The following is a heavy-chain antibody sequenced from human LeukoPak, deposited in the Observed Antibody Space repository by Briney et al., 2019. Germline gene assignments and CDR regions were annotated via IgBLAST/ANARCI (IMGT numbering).Heavy chain of an antibody. CDR2: ISGSGGST. J-gene: IGHJ4*02. Sequence: GGSLRLSCAASGFTFSSYAMSWVRQAPGKGLEWVSAISGSGGSTYYADSVKGRFTISRDNSKNTLYLQMNSLRAGDTAVYYCAKAAAWSIAAAGNGGYWGQGTLVTVSS. CDR1: GFTFSSYA. V-gene: IGHV3-23*01. D-gene: IGHD6-13*01. CDR3: AKAAAWSIAAAGNGGY.